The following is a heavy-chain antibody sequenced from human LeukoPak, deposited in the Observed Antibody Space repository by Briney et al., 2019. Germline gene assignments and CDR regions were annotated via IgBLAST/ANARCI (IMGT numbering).Heavy chain of an antibody. CDR2: INSDGSSI. J-gene: IGHJ6*03. Sequence: GGSLRLSCAASGFTFSSSWMHWVRQAPGKGLVWVSRINSDGSSISYADSVKGRFTISRDNAKNTLYLQMNSLRAEDTAVYYCARGFTVIDTGYYMDVWGKGTTVTVSS. CDR3: ARGFTVIDTGYYMDV. V-gene: IGHV3-74*01. D-gene: IGHD3-16*02. CDR1: GFTFSSSW.